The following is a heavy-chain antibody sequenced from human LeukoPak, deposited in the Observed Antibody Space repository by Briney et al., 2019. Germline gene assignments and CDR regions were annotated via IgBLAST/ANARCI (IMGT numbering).Heavy chain of an antibody. CDR1: GYSISSGYY. CDR3: ARGGIAPDY. CDR2: IYHSGST. V-gene: IGHV4-38-2*02. Sequence: SETLSLTCTVSGYSISSGYYWGWIRQTPGKGLEWIGSIYHSGSTYYNPSLKSRVTISVDTSKNQFSLKLSSVTAADTAVYYCARGGIAPDYWGQGTLVTVSS. D-gene: IGHD6-13*01. J-gene: IGHJ4*02.